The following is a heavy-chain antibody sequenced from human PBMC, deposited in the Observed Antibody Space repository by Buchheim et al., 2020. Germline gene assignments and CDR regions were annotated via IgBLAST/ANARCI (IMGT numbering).Heavy chain of an antibody. Sequence: QVQVVQSGSELKKPGASVKVSCKASGYNFYSHAMNWVRQAPGQGLEWMGWIDTNTGNPTYAQGFTGRFVFSLDTSASTAYLQITSLRPEDTAVYYCARNSTSWTDYYNYGMDVWGQGTT. CDR3: ARNSTSWTDYYNYGMDV. V-gene: IGHV7-4-1*02. D-gene: IGHD6-13*01. CDR2: IDTNTGNP. CDR1: GYNFYSHA. J-gene: IGHJ6*02.